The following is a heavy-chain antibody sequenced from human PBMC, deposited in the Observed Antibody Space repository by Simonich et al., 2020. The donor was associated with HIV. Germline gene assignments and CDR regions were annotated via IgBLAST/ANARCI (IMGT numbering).Heavy chain of an antibody. CDR3: ARAHQNILFDN. Sequence: QVQLQESCPGLVKPSETLSLICNVSGYSISSGYFWGWIRQPPGKGLEWVGSSYRRGTPYYTPSLKSRITISVDTSKNQVSLKITSVTAADTALYYCARAHQNILFDNWGLGTLVTVSS. CDR2: SYRRGTP. CDR1: GYSISSGYF. J-gene: IGHJ4*02. D-gene: IGHD2-15*01. V-gene: IGHV4-38-2*02.